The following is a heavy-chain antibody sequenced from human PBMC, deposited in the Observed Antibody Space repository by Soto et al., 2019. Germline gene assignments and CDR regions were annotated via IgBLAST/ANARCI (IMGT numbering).Heavy chain of an antibody. CDR2: VWFDGSNT. Sequence: QVQLVESGGGVVQPGRSLRLSCAASGFTFSRHGMHWVRQAPGKRLEWVAGVWFDGSNTFYVDSVRGRFTISRDNSKDTLYLQMNSLRVEDTAVYYCERVIDAAGIYYFALWRKGTLVTVA. J-gene: IGHJ4*02. CDR3: ERVIDAAGIYYFAL. V-gene: IGHV3-33*01. D-gene: IGHD6-25*01. CDR1: GFTFSRHG.